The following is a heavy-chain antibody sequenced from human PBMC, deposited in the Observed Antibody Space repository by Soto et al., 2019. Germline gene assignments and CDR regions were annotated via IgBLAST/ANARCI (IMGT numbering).Heavy chain of an antibody. CDR1: GFTVSSNY. CDR3: ASDRPLSYYYGSGSYYEPTFDY. CDR2: IYSGGST. D-gene: IGHD3-10*01. J-gene: IGHJ4*02. Sequence: GSLRLSCAASGFTVSSNYMSWVRQAPGKGLEWVSVIYSGGSTYYADSVKGRFTISRDNSKNTLYLQINSLRAEDTAVYYCASDRPLSYYYGSGSYYEPTFDYWGQGTLVTVSS. V-gene: IGHV3-66*01.